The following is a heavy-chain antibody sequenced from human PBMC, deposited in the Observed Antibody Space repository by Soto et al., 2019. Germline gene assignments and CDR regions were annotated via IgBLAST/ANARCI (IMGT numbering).Heavy chain of an antibody. D-gene: IGHD3-10*01. CDR1: GFTLSSYW. CDR3: AIEVLVWFGEFLEDYYYHGMDV. CDR2: IKEDGSET. V-gene: IGHV3-7*05. J-gene: IGHJ6*02. Sequence: EVQVVESGGGLVQPGGSLRLSCAASGFTLSSYWMTWVRQAPGKGLEWVANIKEDGSETYYVDSVKGRFTISRDNAKNSLYLQLNSLRAEDTAVYYRAIEVLVWFGEFLEDYYYHGMDVWGQGTTVTVSS.